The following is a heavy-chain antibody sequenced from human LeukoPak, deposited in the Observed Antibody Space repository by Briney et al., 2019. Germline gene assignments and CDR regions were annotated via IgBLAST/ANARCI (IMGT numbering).Heavy chain of an antibody. CDR3: ARGPDILNAFDI. V-gene: IGHV3-64*01. Sequence: GGSLRLSCAASGFTFSSYAMPWVRQAPGKGLEYVSAISSNGGSTYYANSVKGRFTISRDNSKNTLYLQMGSLRAEDMAVYYCARGPDILNAFDIWGQGTMVTVSS. CDR1: GFTFSSYA. D-gene: IGHD2-8*01. J-gene: IGHJ3*02. CDR2: ISSNGGST.